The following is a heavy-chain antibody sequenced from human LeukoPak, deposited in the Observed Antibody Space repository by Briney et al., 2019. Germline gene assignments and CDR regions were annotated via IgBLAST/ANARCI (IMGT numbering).Heavy chain of an antibody. V-gene: IGHV1-2*02. Sequence: GASVKVSCKASGYTFTGYYMHWVRQAPGQGLEWMGLINPNSGGTNYAQKFQGRVTMTRDTSISTAYMELSRLRSDDTAVYYCARVHGGKDHTGNWFDPWGQGTLVTVSS. D-gene: IGHD4-23*01. J-gene: IGHJ5*02. CDR1: GYTFTGYY. CDR2: INPNSGGT. CDR3: ARVHGGKDHTGNWFDP.